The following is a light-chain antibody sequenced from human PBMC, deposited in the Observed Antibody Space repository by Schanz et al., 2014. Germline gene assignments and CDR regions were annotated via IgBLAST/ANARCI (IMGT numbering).Light chain of an antibody. Sequence: QSALTQPPSASGSPGQSVTISCTGTSSDVGGYNFVSWYQQHPGKAPKLMIYDVSNRPSGVPDRFSGSKSGNTASLTISGLQAEDEADYYCSSYTSSSPWVFGGGTKLTVL. J-gene: IGLJ3*02. V-gene: IGLV2-18*02. CDR3: SSYTSSSPWV. CDR2: DVS. CDR1: SSDVGGYNF.